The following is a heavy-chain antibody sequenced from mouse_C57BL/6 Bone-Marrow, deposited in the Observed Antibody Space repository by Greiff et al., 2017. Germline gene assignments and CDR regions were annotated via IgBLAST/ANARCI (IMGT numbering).Heavy chain of an antibody. CDR3: ARDYGSSYWYFDV. Sequence: QVQLQQSGPELVKPGASVKLSCKASGYTFTSYDINWVKQRPGQGLEWIGWIYPRDGSTKYKEKFKGKATLTVDTSSSTAYMEPHSLSAEDSAVYCGARDYGSSYWYFDVGGTGTTVTVSA. D-gene: IGHD1-1*01. J-gene: IGHJ1*03. V-gene: IGHV1-85*01. CDR1: GYTFTSYD. CDR2: IYPRDGST.